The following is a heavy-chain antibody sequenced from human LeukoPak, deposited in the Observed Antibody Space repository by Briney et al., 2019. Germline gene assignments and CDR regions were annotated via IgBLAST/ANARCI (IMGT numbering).Heavy chain of an antibody. CDR3: ARSTPYCDYVWGSPLAFDI. J-gene: IGHJ3*02. D-gene: IGHD3-16*01. CDR1: GGSISSYY. V-gene: IGHV4-59*01. Sequence: SETLSLTCTVSGGSISSYYWSWIRQPPGKGLEWIGYIYYSGSTNYNPSLKSRVTISVDTSKNQFSLKLSSVTAADTAVYYCARSTPYCDYVWGSPLAFDIWGQGTMVTVSS. CDR2: IYYSGST.